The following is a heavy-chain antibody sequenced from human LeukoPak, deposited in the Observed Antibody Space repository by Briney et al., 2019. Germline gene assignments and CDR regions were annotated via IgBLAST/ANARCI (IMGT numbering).Heavy chain of an antibody. V-gene: IGHV3-73*01. J-gene: IGHJ6*04. CDR1: GFTFSGSA. CDR2: IRSKANSYAT. D-gene: IGHD2-2*01. Sequence: PGGSLRLSCAASGFTFSGSAMHWVRQASGKGLEWVGRIRSKANSYATAYAASVKGRSTISRDDSKNTAYLQMNSLKTEDTAVYYCTRYVVPAAMDVWGKGTTVTVSS. CDR3: TRYVVPAAMDV.